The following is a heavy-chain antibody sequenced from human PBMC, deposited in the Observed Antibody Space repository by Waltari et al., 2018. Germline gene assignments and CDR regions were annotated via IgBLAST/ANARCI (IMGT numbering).Heavy chain of an antibody. V-gene: IGHV1-69*01. Sequence: QVQLVQSGAEVKQPGASVKVSCKASGGTFRRYDISWVRQAPGQGLEWMGGIIPIFGTANYAQKFQGRVTITADESTSTAYMELSSLRSEDTAIYYCTSWRVVAGTGWFDSWGQGTLVTVSS. D-gene: IGHD2-15*01. J-gene: IGHJ5*01. CDR3: TSWRVVAGTGWFDS. CDR1: GGTFRRYD. CDR2: IIPIFGTA.